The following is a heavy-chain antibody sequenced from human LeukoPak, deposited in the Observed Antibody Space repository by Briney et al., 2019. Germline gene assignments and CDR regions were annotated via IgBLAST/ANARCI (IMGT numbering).Heavy chain of an antibody. D-gene: IGHD6-19*01. J-gene: IGHJ4*02. Sequence: SVKVSCKASGGTFSSYAISWVRQAPGQGLEWMGGIIPIFGTANYAQKFQGRVTITADESTSTAYMGLSSLRSEDTAVYYCARERLNGAQWLVYWGQGTLVTVSS. CDR2: IIPIFGTA. V-gene: IGHV1-69*13. CDR1: GGTFSSYA. CDR3: ARERLNGAQWLVY.